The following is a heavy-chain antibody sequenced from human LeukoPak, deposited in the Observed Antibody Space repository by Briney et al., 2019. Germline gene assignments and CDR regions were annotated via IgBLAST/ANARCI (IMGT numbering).Heavy chain of an antibody. Sequence: ASVKVSCKASGYIFTDYYMHWVRQAPGQGLEWMGRINPNSGDTNYAQKFRGRVTMTRDTSVSTAYMDLSRLRSDDTAVYYCAREDGDGYDYWGQGTLVTVSS. J-gene: IGHJ4*02. CDR1: GYIFTDYY. CDR2: INPNSGDT. V-gene: IGHV1-2*06. D-gene: IGHD3-10*01. CDR3: AREDGDGYDY.